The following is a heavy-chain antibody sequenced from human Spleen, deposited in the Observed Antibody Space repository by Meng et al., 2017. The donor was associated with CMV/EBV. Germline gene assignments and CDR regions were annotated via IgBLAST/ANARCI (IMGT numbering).Heavy chain of an antibody. CDR1: GFTFSSYA. Sequence: GGSLRLSCAGSGFTFSSYAMSWVRQAPGKCPEWVSVIYLGGTTTYYADSVKGRFTISRDDSKQTVYLQMNSLRAEDTAVYYCAKSIWFGELSLFDYWGQGIPVTVSS. CDR3: AKSIWFGELSLFDY. J-gene: IGHJ4*02. V-gene: IGHV3-23*03. CDR2: IYLGGTTT. D-gene: IGHD3-10*01.